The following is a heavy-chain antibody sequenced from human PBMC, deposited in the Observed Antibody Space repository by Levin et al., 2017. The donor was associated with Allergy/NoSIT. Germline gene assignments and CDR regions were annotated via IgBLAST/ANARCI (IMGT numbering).Heavy chain of an antibody. J-gene: IGHJ4*02. CDR2: ISGSGGST. CDR3: AKFGGIQTQRNFYYFDY. V-gene: IGHV3-23*01. D-gene: IGHD5-18*01. Sequence: GGSLRLSCAASGFTFSSYAMSWVRQAPGKGLEWVSAISGSGGSTYYADSVKGRFTISRDNSKNTLYLQMNSLRAEDTAVYYCAKFGGIQTQRNFYYFDYWGQGTLVTVSS. CDR1: GFTFSSYA.